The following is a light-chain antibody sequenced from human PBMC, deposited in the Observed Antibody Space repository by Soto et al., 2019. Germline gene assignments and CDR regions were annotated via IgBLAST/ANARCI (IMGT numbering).Light chain of an antibody. V-gene: IGKV1-39*01. J-gene: IGKJ4*01. CDR1: QRISNY. CDR2: AAS. Sequence: DIQMTQSPSSLSASVGDRVTITCRAGQRISNYLNWYQQKPGKAPKLLIYAASSWQSGVPTRFSGSGSGTDFTLTISSLQPEDFATYYCQQSYTTRLSFGGGTKVEI. CDR3: QQSYTTRLS.